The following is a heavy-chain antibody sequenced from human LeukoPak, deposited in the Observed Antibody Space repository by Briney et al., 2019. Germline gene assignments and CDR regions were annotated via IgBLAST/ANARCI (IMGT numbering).Heavy chain of an antibody. J-gene: IGHJ3*02. CDR3: ARRNDFDI. CDR1: GGSITGYH. CDR2: IYSTETT. Sequence: PSETLSLTCTVSGGSITGYHWSWLRQPPGKGLEWIGYIYSTETTEYKPSLKSRVTISADRSKNQFSLKHTSVTAADTAIYYCARRNDFDIWGQGTMVTVSS. V-gene: IGHV4-4*08.